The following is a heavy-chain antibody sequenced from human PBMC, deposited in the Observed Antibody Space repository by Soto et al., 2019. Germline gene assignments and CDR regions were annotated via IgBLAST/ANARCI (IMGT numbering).Heavy chain of an antibody. CDR3: AKAENLVVVAAGDY. CDR1: GFTFSSYG. D-gene: IGHD2-15*01. V-gene: IGHV3-30*18. CDR2: ISYDGSNK. Sequence: QVQLVESGGGVVQPGRSLRLSCAASGFTFSSYGMHWVRQAPGKGLEWVAVISYDGSNKYYADSVKGRFTISRDNSKNTLYLQMNSLRAEDTAVYYCAKAENLVVVAAGDYWGQGTLVTVSS. J-gene: IGHJ4*02.